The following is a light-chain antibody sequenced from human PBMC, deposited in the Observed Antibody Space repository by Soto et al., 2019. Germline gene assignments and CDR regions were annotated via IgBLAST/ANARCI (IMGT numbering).Light chain of an antibody. Sequence: EIVLTQSPATLSLSPVGRATLSCMASHSVSSSLAWYQQKPGQAPRLLIYDASNRATGIPARFSGSGSGTDFTLTISGLQPEDFAVYYCQHRTNWPITFGQGTRLEIK. V-gene: IGKV3-11*01. J-gene: IGKJ5*01. CDR3: QHRTNWPIT. CDR1: HSVSSS. CDR2: DAS.